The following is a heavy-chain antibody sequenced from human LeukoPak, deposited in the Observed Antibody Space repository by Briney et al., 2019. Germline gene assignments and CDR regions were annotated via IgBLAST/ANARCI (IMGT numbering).Heavy chain of an antibody. CDR1: GFTFSSYA. CDR2: ISGSGGGT. J-gene: IGHJ4*02. CDR3: AKNPYDYVWGSNIDF. D-gene: IGHD3-16*01. Sequence: GASLRLSCAASGFTFSSYAMSWVRQAPGKGLEWVSPISGSGGGTYYADSVKGRFTISRDNSKNTLYLQMNSLRAEDTAVYYCAKNPYDYVWGSNIDFWGQGTLVTVSS. V-gene: IGHV3-23*01.